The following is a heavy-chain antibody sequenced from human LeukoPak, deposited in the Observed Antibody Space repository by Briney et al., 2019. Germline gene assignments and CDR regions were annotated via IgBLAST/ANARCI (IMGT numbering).Heavy chain of an antibody. CDR2: INHSGST. CDR3: ARRGIWFGSHGMDV. V-gene: IGHV4-34*01. Sequence: SETLSLTCAVYGGSFSGYYWSWIRQPRGKGLEWIGEINHSGSTNYNPSLKSRVTISVDTSKNQFSLKLSSVTAADTAVYYCARRGIWFGSHGMDVWGQGTTVTVSS. D-gene: IGHD3-10*01. J-gene: IGHJ6*02. CDR1: GGSFSGYY.